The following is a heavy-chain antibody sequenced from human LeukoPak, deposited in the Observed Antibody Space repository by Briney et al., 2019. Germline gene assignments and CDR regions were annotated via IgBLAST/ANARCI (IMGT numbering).Heavy chain of an antibody. Sequence: GGSLRLSCAASGFTFSSYSMNWVRQAPGKGLEWVSYISSSSSTIYYADSVKGRFTISRDNAKNSLYLQMNSLRAEDTAVYYCAVPVVGDAFDIWGQGTMVTVSS. D-gene: IGHD2-15*01. V-gene: IGHV3-48*01. CDR3: AVPVVGDAFDI. J-gene: IGHJ3*02. CDR1: GFTFSSYS. CDR2: ISSSSSTI.